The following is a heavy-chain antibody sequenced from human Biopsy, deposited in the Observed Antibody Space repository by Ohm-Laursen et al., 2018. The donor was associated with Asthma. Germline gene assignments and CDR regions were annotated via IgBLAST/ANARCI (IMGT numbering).Heavy chain of an antibody. CDR2: IHYSGST. J-gene: IGHJ5*02. CDR3: ARASVAASSNWFDP. CDR1: GASIKTDDHY. V-gene: IGHV4-30-4*01. Sequence: TLSLTCTVSGASIKTDDHYWSWLRQPPGKGLEWFGFIHYSGSTSYNPSLKGGVTISVDTSKNQFSLKLSSVTAAGTAVYYCARASVAASSNWFDPWGQRTLVTVSS. D-gene: IGHD6-19*01.